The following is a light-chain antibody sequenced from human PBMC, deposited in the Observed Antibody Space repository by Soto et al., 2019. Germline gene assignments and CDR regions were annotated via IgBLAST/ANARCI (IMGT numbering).Light chain of an antibody. CDR2: ANT. Sequence: QAVVTQSPSVSGAPGQRVTISCTGSSSNIGALYDVHWYQQLPGTAPKLLIYANTNRPSGVPDRFSGSKSGTAASLVITGLQAEDEADYYCQSYDNSLSGYVFGTGTKLTVL. V-gene: IGLV1-40*01. J-gene: IGLJ1*01. CDR1: SSNIGALYD. CDR3: QSYDNSLSGYV.